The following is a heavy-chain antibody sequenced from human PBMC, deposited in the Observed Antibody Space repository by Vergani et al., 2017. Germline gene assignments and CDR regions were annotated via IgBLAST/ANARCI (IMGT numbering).Heavy chain of an antibody. V-gene: IGHV1-18*01. Sequence: QVQLVPSGAEVKKPGASVKVSCKASGYTFTSYGISWVRQAPGQGLEWMGWISAYNGNTNYAQKLQGRVTMTTDTSTSTAYMELRSLRSDDTAVYYCARESSYYDFWSGYYYFDYWGQGTLVTVSS. CDR1: GYTFTSYG. CDR2: ISAYNGNT. J-gene: IGHJ4*02. CDR3: ARESSYYDFWSGYYYFDY. D-gene: IGHD3-3*01.